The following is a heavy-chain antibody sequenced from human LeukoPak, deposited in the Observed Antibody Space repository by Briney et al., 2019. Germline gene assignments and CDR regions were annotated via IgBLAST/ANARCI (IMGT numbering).Heavy chain of an antibody. J-gene: IGHJ5*02. V-gene: IGHV3-23*01. CDR1: GFTFSSYW. D-gene: IGHD4-17*01. CDR3: AKAALTVTSGWFDP. CDR2: ISSSGSTI. Sequence: GGSLRLSCAASGFTFSSYWMSWVRQAPGKGLEWVSYISSSGSTIYYADSVKGRFTISRDNSKNTLYLQMNSLRAEDTAVYYCAKAALTVTSGWFDPWGQGTLVTVSS.